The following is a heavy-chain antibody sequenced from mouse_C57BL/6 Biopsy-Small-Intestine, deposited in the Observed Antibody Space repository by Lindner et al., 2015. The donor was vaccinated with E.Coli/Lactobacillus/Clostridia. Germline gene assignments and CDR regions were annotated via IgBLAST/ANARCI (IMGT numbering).Heavy chain of an antibody. CDR2: INMGTGTP. J-gene: IGHJ4*01. V-gene: IGHV9-3-1*01. D-gene: IGHD6-1*01. Sequence: VKVSCKASGYTFTRYAXNWVRQAPGQGLEWMGWINMGTGTPAYAQGFTGRFVFSLDTSINTAYLQINTLGPEDTALYFCARDQGAASFDYWGQGTLVTVSS. CDR1: GYTFTRYA. CDR3: ARDQGAASFDY.